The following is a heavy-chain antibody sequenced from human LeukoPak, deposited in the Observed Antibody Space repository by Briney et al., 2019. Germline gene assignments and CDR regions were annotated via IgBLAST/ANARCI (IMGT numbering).Heavy chain of an antibody. CDR2: IDPNSGGT. V-gene: IGHV1-2*02. CDR3: ARDLLAADLDY. Sequence: GASVKVSCKASGYTFTGYYMHWVRQAPGQGLEWMGWIDPNSGGTNYAQKFQGRVTMTRDTSFSTAYMELSRLRSDDTAVYYCARDLLAADLDYWGQGTLVTVSS. CDR1: GYTFTGYY. J-gene: IGHJ4*02. D-gene: IGHD2-15*01.